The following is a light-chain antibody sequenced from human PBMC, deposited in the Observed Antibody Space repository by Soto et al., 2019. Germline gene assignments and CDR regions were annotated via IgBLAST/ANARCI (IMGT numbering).Light chain of an antibody. CDR1: SSNIGSNT. Sequence: QSVLTQPPSASGTPGQRVTISCSGSSSNIGSNTVNWYQQLPGTAPKLPIYSNNQRPSGVPDRFSGSKSGTSASLAISGLQSEDEADYYCAAWDDNLNGSFFGTGTKVTVL. CDR3: AAWDDNLNGSF. CDR2: SNN. V-gene: IGLV1-44*01. J-gene: IGLJ1*01.